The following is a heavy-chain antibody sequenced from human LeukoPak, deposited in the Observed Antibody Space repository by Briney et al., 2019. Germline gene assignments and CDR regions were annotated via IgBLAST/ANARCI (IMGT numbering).Heavy chain of an antibody. CDR2: ISAYNGNT. CDR1: GYTFTSYG. CDR3: ARDGAAAGYSYYYYYMDV. V-gene: IGHV1-18*01. J-gene: IGHJ6*03. D-gene: IGHD6-13*01. Sequence: ASVKVSCKASGYTFTSYGISWVRQAPGQGLEWMGWISAYNGNTNYAQKLQGRVTMTTDTSTSTAYMELRSLRSDDTAVYYCARDGAAAGYSYYYYYMDVWGKGTTVTISS.